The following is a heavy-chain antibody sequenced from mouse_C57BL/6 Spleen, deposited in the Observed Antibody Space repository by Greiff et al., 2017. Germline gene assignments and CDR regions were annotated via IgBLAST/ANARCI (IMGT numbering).Heavy chain of an antibody. CDR2: ISYSGST. J-gene: IGHJ4*01. CDR1: GYSITSGYD. D-gene: IGHD2-4*01. CDR3: ARTYDYIYAMDY. Sequence: EVQRVESGPGMVKPSQSLSLTCTVTGYSITSGYDWHWIRHFPGNKLEWMGYISYSGSTNYNPSLKSRISITHDTSKNHFFLKLNSVTTEDTATYYCARTYDYIYAMDYWGQGTSVTVSS. V-gene: IGHV3-1*01.